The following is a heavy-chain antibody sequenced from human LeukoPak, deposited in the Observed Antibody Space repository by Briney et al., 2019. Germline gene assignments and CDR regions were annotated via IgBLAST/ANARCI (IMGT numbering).Heavy chain of an antibody. CDR1: GYTFTSYG. D-gene: IGHD2-15*01. CDR3: ARRGYCSGGSCYYESIDY. V-gene: IGHV1-18*01. Sequence: ASVNVSCKASGYTFTSYGISWVRQAPGQGLEWMGWISAYNGNTNYAQKLQGRVTMTTDTSTSTAYMELRSLRSDDTAVYYCARRGYCSGGSCYYESIDYWGQGTLVTVSS. CDR2: ISAYNGNT. J-gene: IGHJ4*02.